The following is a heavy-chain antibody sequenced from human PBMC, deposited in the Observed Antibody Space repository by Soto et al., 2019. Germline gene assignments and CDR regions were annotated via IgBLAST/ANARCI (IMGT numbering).Heavy chain of an antibody. J-gene: IGHJ4*02. CDR2: IKNKKDGGTI. D-gene: IGHD2-15*01. CDR3: TAETYCGGGSCPEY. CDR1: GAPFSGHW. Sequence: EVQLVESGGGLVEPGGSLRLTCAVSGAPFSGHWMRWVRQAPGKGLEWVARIKNKKDGGTIEYAAPVKGRLTISRDDARNTLYLQMNSLKTEDTAIYYCTAETYCGGGSCPEYWGQGTLVTVSS. V-gene: IGHV3-15*01.